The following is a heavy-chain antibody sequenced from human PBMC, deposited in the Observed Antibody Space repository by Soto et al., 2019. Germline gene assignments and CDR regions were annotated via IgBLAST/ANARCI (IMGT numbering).Heavy chain of an antibody. Sequence: SETLSLTCTVSGGSISSDYWSWIRQPPGKGLEWIGYIYYSGSTNYNPSLKSRVTISVDTSKNQFSLKLSSVTAADTAVYYCARGGSLYYYYYMDVWGKGTTVTVSS. J-gene: IGHJ6*03. CDR1: GGSISSDY. CDR2: IYYSGST. CDR3: ARGGSLYYYYYMDV. D-gene: IGHD2-15*01. V-gene: IGHV4-59*01.